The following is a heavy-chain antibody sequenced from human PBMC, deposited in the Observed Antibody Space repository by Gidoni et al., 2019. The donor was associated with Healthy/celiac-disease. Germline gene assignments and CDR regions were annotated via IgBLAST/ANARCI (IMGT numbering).Heavy chain of an antibody. D-gene: IGHD2-15*01. Sequence: QVQLVQSGAEVKKPGASVTVSCKASGYTFTSYDINWVRQATGQGLEWMGWMNPNSGNTGYAQKFQGRVTMTRNTSISTAYMELSSLRSEDTAVYYCARNVVVVAATLGMDVWGKGTTVTVSS. V-gene: IGHV1-8*01. CDR3: ARNVVVVAATLGMDV. CDR2: MNPNSGNT. CDR1: GYTFTSYD. J-gene: IGHJ6*04.